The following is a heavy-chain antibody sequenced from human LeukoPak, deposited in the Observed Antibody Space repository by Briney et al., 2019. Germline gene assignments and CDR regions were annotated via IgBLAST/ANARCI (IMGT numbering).Heavy chain of an antibody. CDR1: GGSVSSGSYY. CDR2: IYYSGST. V-gene: IGHV4-61*01. Sequence: SETLSLTCIVSGGSVSSGSYYWSWIRQPPGKGLEWIGYIYYSGSTNYNPSLKSRVTISVDTSKNQFSLKLSSVTAADTAVYYCARESKYDSSGYFRGYYGMDVWGQGTTVTVSS. J-gene: IGHJ6*02. CDR3: ARESKYDSSGYFRGYYGMDV. D-gene: IGHD3-22*01.